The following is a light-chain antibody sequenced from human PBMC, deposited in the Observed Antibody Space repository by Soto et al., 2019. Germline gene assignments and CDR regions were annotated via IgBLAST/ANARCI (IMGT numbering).Light chain of an antibody. V-gene: IGLV2-14*01. CDR2: EVI. CDR3: SSYTSSSSLV. CDR1: STDVGAFNY. J-gene: IGLJ2*01. Sequence: QSALTQPASVSGSPGLSITISCTATSTDVGAFNYVAWYQQYPGKAPKLMIYEVINRPSGVSNRFSGSKSGNTASLIISGLEAEDEADYYCSSYTSSSSLVFGGGTKLTVL.